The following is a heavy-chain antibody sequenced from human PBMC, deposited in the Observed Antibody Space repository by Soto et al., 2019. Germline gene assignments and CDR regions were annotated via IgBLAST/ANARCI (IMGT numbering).Heavy chain of an antibody. CDR2: INSDGSST. CDR3: ASSAYSSSWFYFDY. Sequence: PGGSLRLSCAASGFTFSSYWMHWVRQAPGKGLVWVSRINSDGSSTSYADSVKGRFTISRDNAKNTLYLQMNSLRAEDTAVYYCASSAYSSSWFYFDYWGQGTLVTVSS. J-gene: IGHJ4*02. V-gene: IGHV3-74*01. D-gene: IGHD6-13*01. CDR1: GFTFSSYW.